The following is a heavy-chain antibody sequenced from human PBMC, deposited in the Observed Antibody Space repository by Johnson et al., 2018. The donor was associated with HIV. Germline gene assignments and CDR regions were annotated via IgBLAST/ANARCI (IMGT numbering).Heavy chain of an antibody. CDR2: INSDGSST. CDR1: GFTFSSYW. CDR3: ARVGSSWGRDAFDI. Sequence: VQLVESGGGLVQPGGSLRLSCAASGFTFSSYWMHWVRQAPGKGLVWVSRINSDGSSTRYAASVKGRFTISRDNAQNTRYLQMNSRRAEDTAGYYCARVGSSWGRDAFDIWGQGTMVTVSS. V-gene: IGHV3-74*01. D-gene: IGHD6-13*01. J-gene: IGHJ3*02.